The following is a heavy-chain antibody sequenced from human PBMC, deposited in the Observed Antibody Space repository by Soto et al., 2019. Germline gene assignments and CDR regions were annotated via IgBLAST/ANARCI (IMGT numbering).Heavy chain of an antibody. Sequence: GGSLRLSCEASGFTFSSYGMHWVRQAPGKGLEWVAVIWYDGSKKYHGDSVMGRFTISRDNSKNTLYLQMNSLRDDDTAVYYCARSVVVPAALDYCGQGTLVTVSS. D-gene: IGHD2-2*01. CDR3: ARSVVVPAALDY. J-gene: IGHJ4*02. CDR2: IWYDGSKK. CDR1: GFTFSSYG. V-gene: IGHV3-33*01.